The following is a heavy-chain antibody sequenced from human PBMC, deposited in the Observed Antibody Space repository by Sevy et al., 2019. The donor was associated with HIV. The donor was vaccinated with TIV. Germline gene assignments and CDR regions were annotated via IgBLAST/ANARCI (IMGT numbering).Heavy chain of an antibody. CDR3: AKDVSSRTVVTYFDY. D-gene: IGHD2-15*01. Sequence: GGSLRLSCAASGFTFSSYAMSWVRQAPGKGLEWVSAISGSGGSTYYADSVKGRLTISRDNSKNKLYLQMNSLSSEDTAVYYCAKDVSSRTVVTYFDYWGQVTLVTVSS. J-gene: IGHJ4*02. CDR1: GFTFSSYA. CDR2: ISGSGGST. V-gene: IGHV3-23*01.